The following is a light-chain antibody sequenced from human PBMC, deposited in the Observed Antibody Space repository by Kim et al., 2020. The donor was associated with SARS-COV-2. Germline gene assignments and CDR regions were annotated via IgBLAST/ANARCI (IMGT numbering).Light chain of an antibody. V-gene: IGLV3-9*01. CDR3: QVWDSRPI. CDR1: NIGDKI. CDR2: MDM. J-gene: IGLJ2*01. Sequence: SYELTQPLSVSVALGQTARITCGGTNIGDKIVHWYQKKPGQAPVLVIYMDMNRPSGIPDRFSGSNSGNTATLTISRAQVGDESDYYCQVWDSRPIFGGGT.